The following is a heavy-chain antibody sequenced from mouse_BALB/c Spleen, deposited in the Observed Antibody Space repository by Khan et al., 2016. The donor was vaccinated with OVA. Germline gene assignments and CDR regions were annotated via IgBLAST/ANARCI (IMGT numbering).Heavy chain of an antibody. CDR3: ARISSYWYSDF. CDR2: INTYTGEP. Sequence: QIQLVQSGPELKKPGETVKISCKASGFTFTNYGMNWVKQAPGKDLKWMGWINTYTGEPTYGDDFKGRFVLSLETSASTAYLQISNLINEDMATYFCARISSYWYSDFWCAGTTVTVSS. CDR1: GFTFTNYG. V-gene: IGHV9-1*02. J-gene: IGHJ1*01. D-gene: IGHD6-2*01.